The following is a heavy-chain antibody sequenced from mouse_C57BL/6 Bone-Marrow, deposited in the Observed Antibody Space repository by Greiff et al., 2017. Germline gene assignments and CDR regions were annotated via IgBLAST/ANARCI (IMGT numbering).Heavy chain of an antibody. J-gene: IGHJ4*01. D-gene: IGHD4-1*01. Sequence: VQLQQSGPGLVKPSQSLSLTCSVTGYSITSGYYWNWIRQFPGNKLEWMGYISYDGSNNYNPSLKNRISITRDTSKNQFFLKLNSVTTEDTATYYCASAQTGTKAMDYWGQGTSVTVSS. CDR1: GYSITSGYY. CDR3: ASAQTGTKAMDY. CDR2: ISYDGSN. V-gene: IGHV3-6*01.